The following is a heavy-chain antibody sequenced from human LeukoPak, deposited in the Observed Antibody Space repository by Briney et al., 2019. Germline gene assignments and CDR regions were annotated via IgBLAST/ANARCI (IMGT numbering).Heavy chain of an antibody. V-gene: IGHV3-21*01. D-gene: IGHD1-26*01. CDR3: ARDPYSGTYGDTYYYYMDV. CDR2: ITSSSTYT. Sequence: EGSLRLSCAASGFSFSSYNMNWVRQTPGKGLEWVSSITSSSTYTFYADSVKGRFTISRDNARNSLYLQMNSLRAEDTAVYYCARDPYSGTYGDTYYYYMDVWGKGTTVTISS. CDR1: GFSFSSYN. J-gene: IGHJ6*03.